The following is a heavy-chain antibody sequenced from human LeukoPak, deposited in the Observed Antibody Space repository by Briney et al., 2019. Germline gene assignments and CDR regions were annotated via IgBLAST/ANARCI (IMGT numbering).Heavy chain of an antibody. CDR3: ARTATSGYSSSRDDY. Sequence: PSETLSLTCTVSGGSISSSSYYWGWIRQPPGKGLEWFGSIYYSGSTYYNPSLKSRVTISVDTSKSQFSLKLSSVTAADTAVYYCARTATSGYSSSRDDYWGQGTLVTVSS. CDR2: IYYSGST. J-gene: IGHJ4*02. V-gene: IGHV4-39*01. D-gene: IGHD6-13*01. CDR1: GGSISSSSYY.